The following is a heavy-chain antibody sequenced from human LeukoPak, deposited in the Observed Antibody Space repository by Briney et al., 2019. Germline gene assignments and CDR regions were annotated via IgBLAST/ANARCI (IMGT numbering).Heavy chain of an antibody. J-gene: IGHJ6*01. CDR2: IRDSSSYI. V-gene: IGHV3-21*01. D-gene: IGHD3-16*01. CDR3: TKGENGMDV. CDR1: GFTFSSNR. Sequence: PGGSLRLSCAASGFTFSSNRMNWVRQAPGKGLEWVSSIRDSSSYIYHADSVKGRFTISRDNAKNTVYLQMNSLRAEDTAAYYCTKGENGMDVWGQGTTVTVSS.